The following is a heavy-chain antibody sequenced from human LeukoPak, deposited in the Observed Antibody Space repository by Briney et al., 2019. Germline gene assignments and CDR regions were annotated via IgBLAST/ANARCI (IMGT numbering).Heavy chain of an antibody. Sequence: SETLSLTCTVSGGSISSYYWSWIRQPPGKGLEWIGYIYYSGSTNYNPSLKSRVTISVDTSKNQFSLKLSSVTAADTAVCYCAGLRWVHDAFGIWGQGTMVTVSS. J-gene: IGHJ3*02. CDR1: GGSISSYY. D-gene: IGHD4-23*01. CDR2: IYYSGST. V-gene: IGHV4-59*01. CDR3: AGLRWVHDAFGI.